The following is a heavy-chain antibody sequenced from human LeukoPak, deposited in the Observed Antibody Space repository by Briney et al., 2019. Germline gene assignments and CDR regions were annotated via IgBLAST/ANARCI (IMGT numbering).Heavy chain of an antibody. J-gene: IGHJ3*02. CDR3: AREWRGDCSGGSCFRESDAFDI. D-gene: IGHD2-15*01. V-gene: IGHV3-7*01. CDR1: GFTFSNYW. CDR2: IKQDGSEK. Sequence: GGSLRLSCAASGFTFSNYWMTWVRQAPGKGLEWVGNIKQDGSEKYYVDSVKGRFTISRDNAKNSLYLQMNSLRAEDTAVYYCAREWRGDCSGGSCFRESDAFDIWGQGTMVTVSS.